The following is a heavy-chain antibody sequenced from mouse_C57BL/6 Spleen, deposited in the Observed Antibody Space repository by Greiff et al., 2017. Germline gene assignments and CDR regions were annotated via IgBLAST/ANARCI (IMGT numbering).Heavy chain of an antibody. CDR1: GYSITSGYD. D-gene: IGHD2-3*01. CDR3: ARGNDSYLFDY. CDR2: ISYSGST. J-gene: IGHJ2*01. Sequence: VQLKESGPGMVKPSQSLSLTCTVTGYSITSGYDWHWIRHFPGNKLEWMGYISYSGSTNYNPSLKSRISITHDTSKNHFFLKLNSVTTEDTATYYCARGNDSYLFDYWGQGTTLTVSS. V-gene: IGHV3-1*01.